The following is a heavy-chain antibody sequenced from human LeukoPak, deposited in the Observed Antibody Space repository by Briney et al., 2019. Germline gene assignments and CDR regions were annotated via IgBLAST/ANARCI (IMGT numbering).Heavy chain of an antibody. CDR2: INPSGGST. CDR1: GYTFTAYY. CDR3: ARGYSTVTTPFDY. V-gene: IGHV1-46*01. Sequence: EASVKVSCKTSGYTFTAYYIHWVRQAPGQGLEWMGIINPSGGSTTYAQKFQGRVTMTRDTSTSTVYMELSSLRSEDTAVYYCARGYSTVTTPFDYWGQGTLVTVSS. D-gene: IGHD4-17*01. J-gene: IGHJ4*02.